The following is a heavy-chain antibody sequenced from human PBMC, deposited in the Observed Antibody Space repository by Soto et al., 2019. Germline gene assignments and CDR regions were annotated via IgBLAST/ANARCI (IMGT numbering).Heavy chain of an antibody. V-gene: IGHV1-69*06. CDR2: IIPIFGTA. CDR1: GGTFSSYA. D-gene: IGHD2-2*01. CDR3: ASSRYAGYCSSTSCYAWRYFDY. Sequence: SVKVSCKASGGTFSSYAISWVRQAPGQGLEWMGGIIPIFGTANYAQKFQGRVTITADKSTSTAYMELSSLRSEDTAVYYCASSRYAGYCSSTSCYAWRYFDYWGQGTLVTV. J-gene: IGHJ4*02.